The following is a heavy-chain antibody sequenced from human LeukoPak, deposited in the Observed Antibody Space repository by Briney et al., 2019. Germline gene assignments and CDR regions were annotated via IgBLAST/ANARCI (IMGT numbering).Heavy chain of an antibody. D-gene: IGHD3-22*01. V-gene: IGHV4-31*03. Sequence: SETLSLTCTVSGGSISSGGYYWSWIRQHPGKGLEWIGYIYYSGSTYYNPSLKSRVTISVDTSKNQSSLKLSSVTAADTAVYYCARGRLRDYYDSSGYFNWFDPWGQGTLVTVSS. J-gene: IGHJ5*02. CDR2: IYYSGST. CDR1: GGSISSGGYY. CDR3: ARGRLRDYYDSSGYFNWFDP.